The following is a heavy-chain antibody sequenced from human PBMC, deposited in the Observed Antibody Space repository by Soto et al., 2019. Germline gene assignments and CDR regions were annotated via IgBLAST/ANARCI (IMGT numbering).Heavy chain of an antibody. CDR2: IYYSGST. D-gene: IGHD4-17*01. V-gene: IGHV4-59*01. CDR1: GGSISNYF. Sequence: SETLSLTCTVSGGSISNYFWSWIRQPPGKGLEWIGYIYYSGSTNYNPSLKSRVTISVDTSKNQFSLKLSSVTAADTAVYYCVSESTVTDAFDIWGQGTVVTVSS. CDR3: VSESTVTDAFDI. J-gene: IGHJ3*02.